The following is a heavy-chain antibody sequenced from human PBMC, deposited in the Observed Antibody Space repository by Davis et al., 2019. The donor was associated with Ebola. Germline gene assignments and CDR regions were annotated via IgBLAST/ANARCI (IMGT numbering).Heavy chain of an antibody. CDR2: IYYSGIT. Sequence: SETLSLTCTVSGGSIISSSSYWGWIRQPPLLGLEWIGSIYYSGITYYNPSLKSRVTISVDTSKNQFSLKLRSVTAADTAVYYCARQGWSGYSLRHWLDPWGRGTLVTVSS. J-gene: IGHJ5*02. CDR3: ARQGWSGYSLRHWLDP. D-gene: IGHD3-3*01. V-gene: IGHV4-39*01. CDR1: GGSIISSSSY.